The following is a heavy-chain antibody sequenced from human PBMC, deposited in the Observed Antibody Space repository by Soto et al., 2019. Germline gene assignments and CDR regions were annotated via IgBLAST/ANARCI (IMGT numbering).Heavy chain of an antibody. Sequence: SETLSLTCTVSGYSIRNGYYWGWIRQPPGKGLEWIGTIYHSGSTYYNPSLKSRVTISVDASENHFSLKLTSVTAADTAVYYCARDLWVEPELYYYGMDVWGQGTTVTVSS. D-gene: IGHD1-1*01. CDR3: ARDLWVEPELYYYGMDV. CDR2: IYHSGST. CDR1: GYSIRNGYY. V-gene: IGHV4-38-2*02. J-gene: IGHJ6*02.